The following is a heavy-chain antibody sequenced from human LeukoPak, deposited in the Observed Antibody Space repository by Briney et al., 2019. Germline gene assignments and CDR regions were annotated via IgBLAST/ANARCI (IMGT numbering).Heavy chain of an antibody. Sequence: SQTLSLTCAISGDSVSSNSAAGSWIRQSPSRGLEWLGRTYYRSKWYTDYAVSVKSRITVNPDTSKNQFSLQLNSVTSEDTGVYYCARVDYSDSSGYSYYGMDVWGQGTTVTVSS. CDR2: TYYRSKWYT. J-gene: IGHJ6*02. V-gene: IGHV6-1*01. CDR1: GDSVSSNSAA. D-gene: IGHD3-22*01. CDR3: ARVDYSDSSGYSYYGMDV.